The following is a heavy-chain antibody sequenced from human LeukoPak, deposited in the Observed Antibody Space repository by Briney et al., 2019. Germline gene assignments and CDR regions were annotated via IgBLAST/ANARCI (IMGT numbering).Heavy chain of an antibody. D-gene: IGHD3-10*01. J-gene: IGHJ4*01. CDR2: IYYGKYT. Sequence: PSETLSLACTVSDVSLSSNSHYWAWARHPPGKGLGWLGSIYYGKYTYYNSSLKSRIRISVASASNQGSCRLESVTAAKPPYFSCDKRGHDSGTALYHWGHRPLVSVSS. CDR1: DVSLSSNSHY. CDR3: DKRGHDSGTALYH. V-gene: IGHV4-39*01.